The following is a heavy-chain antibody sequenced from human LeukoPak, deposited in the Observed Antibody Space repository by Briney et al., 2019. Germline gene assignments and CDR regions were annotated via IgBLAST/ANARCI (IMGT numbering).Heavy chain of an antibody. CDR2: IIPIFGTA. D-gene: IGHD5-24*01. CDR3: ARTATEMATSNLFDY. J-gene: IGHJ4*02. Sequence: SVKVSCKASGGTFSSYAISWVRQAPGQGLEWMGGIIPIFGTANYAQKFQGRVTITADESTSTAYMELSSLRSEDTAVYYCARTATEMATSNLFDYWGQGTLVTVSS. V-gene: IGHV1-69*13. CDR1: GGTFSSYA.